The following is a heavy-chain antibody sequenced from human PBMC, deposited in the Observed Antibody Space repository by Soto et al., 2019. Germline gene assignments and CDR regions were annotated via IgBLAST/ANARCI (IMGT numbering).Heavy chain of an antibody. J-gene: IGHJ6*02. CDR3: AREDRGLERYYYNYGMDV. Sequence: QVQLQESGPGLVKPSQTLSLTCTVFGGPISSGAYYWSWIRQHPGKGLEWIGYIYYSGSTYYNPSLKGRVTISVDTSKNQYSLSLSSVTAADTAVYYCAREDRGLERYYYNYGMDVWGQGTTVTVSS. CDR2: IYYSGST. D-gene: IGHD3-3*01. CDR1: GGPISSGAYY. V-gene: IGHV4-31*03.